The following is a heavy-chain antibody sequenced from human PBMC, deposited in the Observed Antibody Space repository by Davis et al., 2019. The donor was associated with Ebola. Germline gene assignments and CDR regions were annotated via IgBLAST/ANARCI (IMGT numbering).Heavy chain of an antibody. D-gene: IGHD4-17*01. V-gene: IGHV3-23*01. CDR1: GFSFSSYA. CDR2: ISGSGGST. J-gene: IGHJ5*02. CDR3: AKGTTVTTMGWFDP. Sequence: GESLKISCAASGFSFSSYAMSWVRQAPGKGLEWASAISGSGGSTYYADSVKGRFTISRDNSKNTLYLQMNSLRAEDTAVYYCAKGTTVTTMGWFDPWGQGTLVTVPS.